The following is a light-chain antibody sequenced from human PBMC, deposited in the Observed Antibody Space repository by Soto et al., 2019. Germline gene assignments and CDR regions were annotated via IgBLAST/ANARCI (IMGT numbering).Light chain of an antibody. CDR1: PGISSY. Sequence: DIQLTQSPSMLSASVGDRVTITGRASPGISSYLAWYRQKPGKAPDLLIFSASTLESGVPSRFSGSGSETEFTLTISSLQPEDSATYYCQQLNSYPFTFGPGTKVDI. CDR3: QQLNSYPFT. J-gene: IGKJ3*01. CDR2: SAS. V-gene: IGKV1-9*01.